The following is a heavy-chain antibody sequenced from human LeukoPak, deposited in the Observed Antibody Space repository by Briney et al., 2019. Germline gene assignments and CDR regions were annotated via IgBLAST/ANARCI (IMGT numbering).Heavy chain of an antibody. J-gene: IGHJ5*02. CDR1: GFTFDDYA. CDR2: ISGSGGST. D-gene: IGHD6-19*01. CDR3: AKAHGIAVFWFDP. Sequence: GGSLRLSCAASGFTFDDYAMHWVRQAPGKGLEWVSAISGSGGSTYYADSVKGRFTISRDNSKNTLYLQMNSLRAEDTAVYYCAKAHGIAVFWFDPWGQGTLVTVSS. V-gene: IGHV3-23*01.